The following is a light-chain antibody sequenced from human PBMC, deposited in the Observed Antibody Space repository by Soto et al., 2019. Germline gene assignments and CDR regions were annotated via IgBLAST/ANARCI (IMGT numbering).Light chain of an antibody. CDR2: EGS. CDR3: CSYASSSTSSYV. Sequence: QSALTQPASVSGSPGQSITISCTGTSSDVGSYNLVSWYQQHPGKAPKLMIYEGSKRPSGVSNRFSGSKSGNTASLTISGLQAEDEADYYCCSYASSSTSSYVFGTGTKVPVL. V-gene: IGLV2-23*01. CDR1: SSDVGSYNL. J-gene: IGLJ1*01.